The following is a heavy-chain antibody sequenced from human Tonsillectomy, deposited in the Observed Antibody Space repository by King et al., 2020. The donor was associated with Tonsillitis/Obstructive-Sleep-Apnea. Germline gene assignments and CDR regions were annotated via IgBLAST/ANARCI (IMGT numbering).Heavy chain of an antibody. D-gene: IGHD1-7*01. CDR2: INPNSGGS. CDR1: GYTFTGYY. Sequence: QLVQSGAEVKKPGASVKVSCKASGYTFTGYYVHWVRQAPGQGLEWMGRINPNSGGSNYAQKFLGRVTMARDTSISTAYMELSRLRSDDTAVNYCAREQRGLELPHDYWGQGTLVTVSS. V-gene: IGHV1-2*06. J-gene: IGHJ4*02. CDR3: AREQRGLELPHDY.